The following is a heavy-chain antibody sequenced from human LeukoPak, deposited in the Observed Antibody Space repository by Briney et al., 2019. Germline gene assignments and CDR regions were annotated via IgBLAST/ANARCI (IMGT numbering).Heavy chain of an antibody. Sequence: SETLSLTCIVSFGSINSYYWSLIRQPPGKGLEWIGHINYSGGTKYNPSLKSRVTISVDTPKNQFSLKLSSVTAADTAVYYCARHHYYYDSSGYLDAFDIWGQGTMVTVSS. CDR2: INYSGGT. D-gene: IGHD3-22*01. V-gene: IGHV4-59*08. J-gene: IGHJ3*02. CDR3: ARHHYYYDSSGYLDAFDI. CDR1: FGSINSYY.